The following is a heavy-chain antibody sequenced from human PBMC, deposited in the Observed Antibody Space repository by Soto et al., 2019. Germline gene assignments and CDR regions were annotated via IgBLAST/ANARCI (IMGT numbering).Heavy chain of an antibody. CDR2: ISYDGSSK. CDR1: GFTFSNYA. J-gene: IGHJ6*02. D-gene: IGHD2-15*01. CDR3: AKDPAFRYYYYGIDV. Sequence: PGGSLRLSCAASGFTFSNYAMHWVRQAPGKGLEWVTVISYDGSSKYYAASVKGRLTVSRDNSKDTVYLQMNSLRAEDTAVYFCAKDPAFRYYYYGIDVWGQGTTVTVSS. V-gene: IGHV3-30*18.